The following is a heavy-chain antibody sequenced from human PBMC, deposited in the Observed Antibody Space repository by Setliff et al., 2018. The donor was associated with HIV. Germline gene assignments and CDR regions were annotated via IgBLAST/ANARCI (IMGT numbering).Heavy chain of an antibody. V-gene: IGHV4-59*11. CDR3: ARVGGYCSSTSCFNWFDP. CDR1: GGSISSHY. J-gene: IGHJ5*02. Sequence: PSETLSLTCTVSGGSISSHYWSWIRQPPGKGLEWIGYIYYSGSTNYNPSLKSRVTISVDTSKNQFSLKLSSVTAADTAVYYCARVGGYCSSTSCFNWFDPWGQGTLVTVSS. D-gene: IGHD2-2*01. CDR2: IYYSGST.